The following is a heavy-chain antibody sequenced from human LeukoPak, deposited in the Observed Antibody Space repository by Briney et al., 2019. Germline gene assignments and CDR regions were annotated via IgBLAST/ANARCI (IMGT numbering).Heavy chain of an antibody. CDR3: TTDLYYDSSGYYYGGFNAFDI. CDR1: GFTFSSYG. Sequence: PERSLRLSCAASGFTFSSYGMHWVRQAPGKGLEWVAVIWYDGNNKYYADSVKGRFTISRDNSKNTLYLQMNSLRAEDAAVYYCTTDLYYDSSGYYYGGFNAFDIWGQGTMVTVSS. V-gene: IGHV3-33*01. CDR2: IWYDGNNK. J-gene: IGHJ3*02. D-gene: IGHD3-22*01.